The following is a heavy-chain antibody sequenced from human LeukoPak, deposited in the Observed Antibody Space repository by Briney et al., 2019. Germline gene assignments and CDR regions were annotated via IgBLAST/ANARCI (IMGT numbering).Heavy chain of an antibody. D-gene: IGHD4-17*01. CDR1: GYTFTSYG. CDR2: ISAYNGNT. V-gene: IGHV1-18*01. Sequence: GASVKVSCKASGYTFTSYGISWVRQAPGQGLEWMGWISAYNGNTNYAQKLQGRVTMTTDTSTSTAYMELRSLRSDDTAVYYCARVVRATVIHTYNWFDPWGQGTLVTVSS. J-gene: IGHJ5*02. CDR3: ARVVRATVIHTYNWFDP.